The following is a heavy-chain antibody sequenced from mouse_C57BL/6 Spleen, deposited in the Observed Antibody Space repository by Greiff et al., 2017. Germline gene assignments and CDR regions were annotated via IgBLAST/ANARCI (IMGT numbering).Heavy chain of an antibody. V-gene: IGHV1-52*01. CDR1: GYTFTSYW. Sequence: QVQLQQPGAELVRPGSSVKLSCKASGYTFTSYWMHWVKQRPIQGLEWIGNIDPSDSETHYNQKFKDKATLTVDKSSSTAYMQLSSLTSEDSAVYYCARESLITTKGPPYYYAMDDWGQGTSVTVSS. J-gene: IGHJ4*01. CDR2: IDPSDSET. CDR3: ARESLITTKGPPYYYAMDD. D-gene: IGHD1-1*01.